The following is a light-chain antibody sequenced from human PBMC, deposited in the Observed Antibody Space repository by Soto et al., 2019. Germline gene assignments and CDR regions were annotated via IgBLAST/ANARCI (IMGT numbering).Light chain of an antibody. V-gene: IGKV4-1*01. CDR3: KQYVATLWT. J-gene: IGKJ1*01. Sequence: DIVMTQSPDSLAVSLGERATINCKSSQSLVYSANNKNYLAWYQQKPGQPPKLLIYWASVRETGVPDRFSGSGSGTDFTLTISSLHAEDVAVYYCKQYVATLWTFGQGTKEEVK. CDR1: QSLVYSANNKNY. CDR2: WAS.